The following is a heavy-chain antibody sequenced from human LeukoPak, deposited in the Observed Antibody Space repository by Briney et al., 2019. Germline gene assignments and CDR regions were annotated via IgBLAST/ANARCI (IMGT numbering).Heavy chain of an antibody. CDR1: GYTFTSYD. D-gene: IGHD2-2*01. CDR3: ARGGASAAARRFDP. V-gene: IGHV1-8*01. CDR2: MNPNSGNT. J-gene: IGHJ5*02. Sequence: ASVKVSCKASGYTFTSYDINWVRQATGQGLEWMGRMNPNSGNTGYAQKFQGRVSITSSTSTSTAFMELGDLRSEDTAVYYCARGGASAAARRFDPWGQGTLVTVSS.